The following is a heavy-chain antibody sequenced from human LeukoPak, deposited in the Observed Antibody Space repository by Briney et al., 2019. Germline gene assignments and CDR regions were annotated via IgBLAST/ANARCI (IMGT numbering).Heavy chain of an antibody. CDR1: GYTLTSYG. J-gene: IGHJ4*02. D-gene: IGHD2-2*01. V-gene: IGHV1-18*01. CDR3: ARFVVVPAAKTYYFDY. Sequence: ASVKVSCKASGYTLTSYGISWVRQAPGQGLEWMGWISAYNGNTNYAQRLQGRVTMTTDTSTSTAYMELRSLRSDDTAVYYCARFVVVPAAKTYYFDYWGQGTLVTVSS. CDR2: ISAYNGNT.